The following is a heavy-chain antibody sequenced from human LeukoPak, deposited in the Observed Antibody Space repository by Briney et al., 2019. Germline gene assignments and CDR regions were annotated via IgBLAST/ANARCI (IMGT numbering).Heavy chain of an antibody. CDR1: GYSISSGYY. CDR3: ARLTYGDYVWFDP. CDR2: IYHSGST. Sequence: SETLSLTCAVSGYSISSGYYWGWIRQPPGKGLEWIGSIYHSGSTYYNPSLKSRVTISVDTSKNQFSLKLSSVTAADTAVYYYARLTYGDYVWFDPWGQGTLVTVSS. J-gene: IGHJ5*02. V-gene: IGHV4-38-2*01. D-gene: IGHD4-17*01.